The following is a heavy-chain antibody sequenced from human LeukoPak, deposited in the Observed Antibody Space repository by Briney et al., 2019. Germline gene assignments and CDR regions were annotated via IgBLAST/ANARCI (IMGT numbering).Heavy chain of an antibody. CDR1: GGSISSYY. CDR3: ARGRVSSSTWYSTYYYYFYMDV. D-gene: IGHD6-13*01. CDR2: IHTSGST. Sequence: SETLSLTCTVSGGSISSYYWSWIRQPAGKGLEWIGRIHTSGSTNYNPSLKSRVTMSVDTSKNQFSLKLSSVTAADTAVYYCARGRVSSSTWYSTYYYYFYMDVWGKGTTVTVSS. V-gene: IGHV4-4*07. J-gene: IGHJ6*03.